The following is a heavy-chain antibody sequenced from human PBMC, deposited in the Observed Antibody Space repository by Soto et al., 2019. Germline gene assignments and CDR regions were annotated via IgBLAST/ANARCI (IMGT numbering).Heavy chain of an antibody. CDR1: GITFSSYG. V-gene: IGHV3-30*18. CDR3: AKDLVAATYYYYGMDV. J-gene: IGHJ6*02. CDR2: ISYDGSNK. Sequence: QVQLVESGGGVVQPGRSLRLSCAASGITFSSYGMHWVRQAPGKGLEWVAVISYDGSNKYYADSVKGRFTISRDNSKNTLYLQMNSLRAEDTAVYYCAKDLVAATYYYYGMDVWGQGTTVTVSS. D-gene: IGHD6-13*01.